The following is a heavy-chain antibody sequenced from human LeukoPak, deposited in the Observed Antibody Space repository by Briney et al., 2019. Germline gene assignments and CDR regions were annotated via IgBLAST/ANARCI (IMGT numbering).Heavy chain of an antibody. CDR2: INGSGGST. Sequence: GGSLRLSCAASGFTFSSYAMSWVRQAPGKGLEWVSAINGSGGSTYYADSVKGRFTISRDNSKNTLYLQMNSLRAEDTAVYYCAKDDTGGLLWFGELLFDYWGQGTLVTVSS. V-gene: IGHV3-23*01. D-gene: IGHD3-10*01. CDR1: GFTFSSYA. CDR3: AKDDTGGLLWFGELLFDY. J-gene: IGHJ4*02.